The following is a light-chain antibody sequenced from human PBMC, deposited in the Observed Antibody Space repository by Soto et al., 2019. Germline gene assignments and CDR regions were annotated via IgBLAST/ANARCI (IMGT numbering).Light chain of an antibody. CDR1: QAIGNA. CDR2: GAS. J-gene: IGKJ4*01. Sequence: AIQMTQSPSSLSASVGDRVTISCRASQAIGNALAWYQQKLCKGPRVLIYGASNLQSGVPPRFSGSGSGTDFTPTIDRLQPEDFANYYCHQVKTYPRTFGGGTKVDIK. V-gene: IGKV1-6*01. CDR3: HQVKTYPRT.